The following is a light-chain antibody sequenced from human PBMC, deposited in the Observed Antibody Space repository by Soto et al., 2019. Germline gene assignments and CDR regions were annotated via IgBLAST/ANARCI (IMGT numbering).Light chain of an antibody. V-gene: IGKV3-20*01. Sequence: IMLTQSPGTLSLSPGERATLSYRASQSVSSNYLAWYQQKPGQAPRLLIYGASSRATGIPDRFSGSGSGTEFTLTISRLEPEDFAVYYCLQYGGSPRTFGQGTKVDI. J-gene: IGKJ1*01. CDR3: LQYGGSPRT. CDR1: QSVSSNY. CDR2: GAS.